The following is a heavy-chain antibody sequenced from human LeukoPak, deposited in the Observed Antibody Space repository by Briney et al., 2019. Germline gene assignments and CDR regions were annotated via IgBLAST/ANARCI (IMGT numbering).Heavy chain of an antibody. D-gene: IGHD3-3*01. CDR3: ARDAGSGYYFYFDY. V-gene: IGHV3-30-3*01. J-gene: IGHJ4*02. CDR1: GSTFSSYA. Sequence: GGSLRLSCAASGSTFSSYAMHWVRQAPGKGLEWVAVISYDGSNKYYADSVKGRFTISRDNSKNTLYLQMNSLRAEDTAVYYCARDAGSGYYFYFDYWGQGTLVTVSS. CDR2: ISYDGSNK.